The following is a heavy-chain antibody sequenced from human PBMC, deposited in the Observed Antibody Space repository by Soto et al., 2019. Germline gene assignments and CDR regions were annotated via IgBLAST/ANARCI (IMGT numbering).Heavy chain of an antibody. V-gene: IGHV4-59*01. Sequence: NPSETLSLTCTVSGGSFSTYYWSWIRQPPGKGLEWIGYIYYTGSTYFNPSLKSRVTISVDASRDQFSLRLSSVTAADTAVYYCARSSSLLLWFGKTAFDIWGQGTMVTVSS. CDR2: IYYTGST. D-gene: IGHD3-10*01. CDR1: GGSFSTYY. CDR3: ARSSSLLLWFGKTAFDI. J-gene: IGHJ3*02.